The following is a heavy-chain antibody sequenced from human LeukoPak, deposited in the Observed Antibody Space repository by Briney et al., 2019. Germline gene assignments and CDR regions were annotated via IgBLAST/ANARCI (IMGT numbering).Heavy chain of an antibody. J-gene: IGHJ4*02. Sequence: PGGSLRLSCAASGFTFSSYAMSWVRQAPGKGREWVSAISGSGGSTYYADSVKGRFTISRDNSKNTLYLQMNSLRAEDTAVYYCAKDLYYDFWSGYSCFDYWGQGTLVTVSS. V-gene: IGHV3-23*01. CDR3: AKDLYYDFWSGYSCFDY. CDR2: ISGSGGST. D-gene: IGHD3-3*01. CDR1: GFTFSSYA.